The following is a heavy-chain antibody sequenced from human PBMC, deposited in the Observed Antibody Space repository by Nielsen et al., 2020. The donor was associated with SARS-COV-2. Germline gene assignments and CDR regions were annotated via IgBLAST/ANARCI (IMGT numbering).Heavy chain of an antibody. Sequence: GESLKISCAASGFTFNIYAMAWVRRAPGRGLQWVTGVSASGGSTYYTDSVKGRFSISRDNSKKTLFLQMHSLKVEDTALYYCAKDGVVRGDALDLWGQGTMVTVSS. D-gene: IGHD3-10*01. CDR1: GFTFNIYA. V-gene: IGHV3-23*01. CDR3: AKDGVVRGDALDL. J-gene: IGHJ3*01. CDR2: VSASGGST.